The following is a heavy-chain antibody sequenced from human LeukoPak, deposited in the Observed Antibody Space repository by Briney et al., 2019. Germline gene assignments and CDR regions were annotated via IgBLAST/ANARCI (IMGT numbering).Heavy chain of an antibody. D-gene: IGHD3-10*01. CDR2: IIPILGIA. V-gene: IGHV1-69*04. CDR3: AKAAFGVLWFGELFSYFDY. J-gene: IGHJ4*02. Sequence: SVKVSCKASGGTFSSYAISWVRQAPGQGLEWMGRIIPILGIANYAQKFQGRVTITADKSTSTAYMELSSLRAEDTAVYYCAKAAFGVLWFGELFSYFDYWGQGTLVTVSS. CDR1: GGTFSSYA.